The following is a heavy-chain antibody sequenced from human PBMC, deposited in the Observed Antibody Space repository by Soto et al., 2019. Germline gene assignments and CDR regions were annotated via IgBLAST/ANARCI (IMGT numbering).Heavy chain of an antibody. CDR1: GFTSSNYV. D-gene: IGHD6-19*01. CDR3: AKAVTGWPNWFAP. V-gene: IGHV3-23*01. Sequence: GGALRLSCVASGFTSSNYVMTWFRQAPGKGLEWVSASSNSGGRTYYADSVRGRFTISRDDSKNTVYLQMNSLRAEDTALYYCAKAVTGWPNWFAPWGQGTLVTVSS. CDR2: SSNSGGRT. J-gene: IGHJ5*02.